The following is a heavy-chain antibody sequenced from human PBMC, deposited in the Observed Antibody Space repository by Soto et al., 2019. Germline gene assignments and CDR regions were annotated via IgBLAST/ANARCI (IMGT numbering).Heavy chain of an antibody. D-gene: IGHD3-9*01. CDR1: GYTFTSYG. V-gene: IGHV1-18*01. CDR2: ISAYNGNT. J-gene: IGHJ4*02. CDR3: ARGPEVYDILSGPLGH. Sequence: ASVKVSCKASGYTFTSYGISWVRQAPGQGLEWMGWISAYNGNTNYAQKLQGRVTMTTDTSTSTAYMELRSLRSDDTAVYYCARGPEVYDILSGPLGHWGQGTLVTVSS.